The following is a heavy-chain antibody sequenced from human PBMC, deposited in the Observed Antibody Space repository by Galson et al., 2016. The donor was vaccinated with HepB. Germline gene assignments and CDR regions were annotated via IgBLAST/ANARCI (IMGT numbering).Heavy chain of an antibody. CDR2: ITPNNGNT. Sequence: TFGSYPIHWVRQAPGQGLEWMGIITPNNGNTVYAQKFQGSVTMTSDTSTSTVYMEVSSLRSEHTAVYYCARDKERWVQYNYYFGMDVWGQGTTVTVSS. D-gene: IGHD5-24*01. V-gene: IGHV1-46*01. CDR1: TFGSYP. J-gene: IGHJ6*02. CDR3: ARDKERWVQYNYYFGMDV.